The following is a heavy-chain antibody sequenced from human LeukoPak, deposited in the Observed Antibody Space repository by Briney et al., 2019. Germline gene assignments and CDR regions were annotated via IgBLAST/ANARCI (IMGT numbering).Heavy chain of an antibody. V-gene: IGHV4-4*07. D-gene: IGHD6-19*01. Sequence: SETLSLTCSVSSDSISTYDWSWIRQPAGKGLEWLGQIFTSGSATYNSSLKSRLTMSVDKSKNQVSLKLISVTAADTAIYYCARHSPSGWYIFDFWGRGTLVTVSS. J-gene: IGHJ4*02. CDR1: SDSISTYD. CDR3: ARHSPSGWYIFDF. CDR2: IFTSGSA.